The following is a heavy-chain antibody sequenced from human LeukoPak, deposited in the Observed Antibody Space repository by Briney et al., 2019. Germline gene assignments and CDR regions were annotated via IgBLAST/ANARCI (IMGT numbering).Heavy chain of an antibody. Sequence: GGSLRLSCAASGFTFSSYAMSWVRQAPGKGLEWVSAISGSGGSTYYADSVKGRFTISRDNSKNTLYLQMNSLRAEDAAVYYCAKRGYNWNDENYWGQGTLVTVSS. CDR1: GFTFSSYA. CDR3: AKRGYNWNDENY. V-gene: IGHV3-23*01. J-gene: IGHJ4*02. CDR2: ISGSGGST. D-gene: IGHD1-20*01.